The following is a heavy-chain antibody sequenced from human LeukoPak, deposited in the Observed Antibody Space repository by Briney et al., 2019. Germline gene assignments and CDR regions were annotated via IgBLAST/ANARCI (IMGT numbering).Heavy chain of an antibody. CDR2: ISAYNGNT. J-gene: IGHJ3*02. Sequence: GASVKVSCKASGYTFTSYGISWVRQAPGQGLEWMGWISAYNGNTNYAQKLQGRVTMTTDTSTSTAYMELRSLRSDDTAVYHCARDGVGWLQQGDAFDIWGQGTMVTVSS. D-gene: IGHD5-24*01. CDR1: GYTFTSYG. V-gene: IGHV1-18*01. CDR3: ARDGVGWLQQGDAFDI.